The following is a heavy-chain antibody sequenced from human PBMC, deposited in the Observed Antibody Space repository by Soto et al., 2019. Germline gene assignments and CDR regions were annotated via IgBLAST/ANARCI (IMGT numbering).Heavy chain of an antibody. Sequence: QVQLVQSGAEVKKPGASVKVSCKASGYTFTDYYIHWVRQAPGQGLECMAWIHPNSGRADYAQKFQGRVTVTRDTSISTAYMELTRLRSDDTAVYYCARDHVGYMSSFDVWGQGTMVTVSS. J-gene: IGHJ3*01. CDR1: GYTFTDYY. V-gene: IGHV1-2*02. CDR3: ARDHVGYMSSFDV. CDR2: IHPNSGRA. D-gene: IGHD5-12*01.